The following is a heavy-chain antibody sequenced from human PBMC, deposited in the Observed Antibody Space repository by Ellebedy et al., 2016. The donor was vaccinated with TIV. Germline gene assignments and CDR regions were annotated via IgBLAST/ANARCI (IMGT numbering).Heavy chain of an antibody. CDR1: GLTFSSHA. D-gene: IGHD4-23*01. CDR2: ISGSGGNT. Sequence: PGGSLRLSCAASGLTFSSHAMSWVRQAPGKGLEWVSSISGSGGNTYYAASVKGRFTIPSDNSKDTLYLPGNSLRAEDTAVYYCARDPVGVRPAYDIWGQGTMVTVSS. CDR3: ARDPVGVRPAYDI. V-gene: IGHV3-23*01. J-gene: IGHJ3*02.